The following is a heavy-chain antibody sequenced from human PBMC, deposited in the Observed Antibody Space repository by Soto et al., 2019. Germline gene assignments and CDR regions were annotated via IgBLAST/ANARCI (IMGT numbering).Heavy chain of an antibody. CDR3: ARAWLRVPYYFDY. J-gene: IGHJ4*02. CDR1: GGTFSSYA. CDR2: IIPIFGTA. Sequence: SVKVCWKACGGTFSSYAISWVRQAPGQGLEWMGGIIPIFGTANYAQKFQGRVTITADESTSTAYMELSSLRSEDTAVYYCARAWLRVPYYFDYWGQGTLVTVSS. D-gene: IGHD5-12*01. V-gene: IGHV1-69*13.